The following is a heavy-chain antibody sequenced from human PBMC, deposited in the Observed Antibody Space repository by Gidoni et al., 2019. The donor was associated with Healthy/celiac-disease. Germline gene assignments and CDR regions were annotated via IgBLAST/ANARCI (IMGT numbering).Heavy chain of an antibody. Sequence: EVQLVESGGGLVKPGGSLRLSCAASGFTFSNAWMSWVRQAPGKGLEWVGRIKSKTDGGTTDYAAPVKGRFTISRDDSKNTLYLQMNSLKTEDTAVYYCTHSVRYFDWLLLYWGQGTLVTVSS. CDR2: IKSKTDGGTT. D-gene: IGHD3-9*01. CDR1: GFTFSNAW. CDR3: THSVRYFDWLLLY. V-gene: IGHV3-15*01. J-gene: IGHJ4*02.